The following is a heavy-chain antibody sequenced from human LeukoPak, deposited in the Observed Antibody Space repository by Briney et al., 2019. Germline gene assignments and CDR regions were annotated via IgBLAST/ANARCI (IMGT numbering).Heavy chain of an antibody. J-gene: IGHJ4*02. Sequence: GGSLRLSCAASGFTFSSYSMNWVRQAPGKGLEWVSYISYSSSTIYYADSVKGRFTISRDNAKNSLYLQMNSLRDEDTAVHYCARDERAGSGWYFVYWGQGTLVTVSS. CDR3: ARDERAGSGWYFVY. D-gene: IGHD6-19*01. CDR2: ISYSSSTI. CDR1: GFTFSSYS. V-gene: IGHV3-48*02.